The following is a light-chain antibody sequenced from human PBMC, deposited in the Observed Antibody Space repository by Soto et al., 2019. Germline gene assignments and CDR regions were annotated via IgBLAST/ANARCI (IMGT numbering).Light chain of an antibody. J-gene: IGLJ1*01. CDR2: DVS. CDR1: SSDVGGYNY. CDR3: SSYTSSSTQV. Sequence: QSALTKPASVSGSPGQSITISCTGTSSDVGGYNYVSWYQQHPGKAPKLMIYDVSNRPSGVSSRFSGSKSGNTASLTISGLQAEDEADYFCSSYTSSSTQVFGTGTKLTVL. V-gene: IGLV2-14*01.